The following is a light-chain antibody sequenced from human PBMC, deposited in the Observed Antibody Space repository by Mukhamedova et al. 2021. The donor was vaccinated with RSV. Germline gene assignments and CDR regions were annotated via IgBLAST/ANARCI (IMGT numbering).Light chain of an antibody. CDR1: TSDIGNYNY. J-gene: IGLJ1*01. CDR2: DVS. Sequence: CTGTTSDIGNYNYVSWYQQHPGKAPKLLIYDVSSRPSGVSNRFSGSKSGNTASLTISGLQAEDDADYYCSSYSTISPYVFGTGT. CDR3: SSYSTISPYV. V-gene: IGLV2-14*01.